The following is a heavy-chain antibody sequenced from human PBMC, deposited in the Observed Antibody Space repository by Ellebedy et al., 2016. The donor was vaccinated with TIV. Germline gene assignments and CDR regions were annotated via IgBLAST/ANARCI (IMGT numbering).Heavy chain of an antibody. CDR1: GGSISSSSYY. J-gene: IGHJ4*02. Sequence: SETLSLXCTVSGGSISSSSYYWGWIRQPPGKGLEWIGSIYYSGSTYYNPSLNSRVTISLDTSKNQVSLNLSSVTAADAAVYYCARPLRSTVTTSIYFDYWGQGALVTVSS. CDR2: IYYSGST. V-gene: IGHV4-39*01. CDR3: ARPLRSTVTTSIYFDY. D-gene: IGHD4-17*01.